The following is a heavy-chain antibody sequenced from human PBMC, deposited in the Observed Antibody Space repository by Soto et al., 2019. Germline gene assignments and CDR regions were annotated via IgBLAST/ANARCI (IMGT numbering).Heavy chain of an antibody. V-gene: IGHV1-18*01. CDR3: ARDPTPHYYDFWSVFYTHTRSDEIDV. D-gene: IGHD3-3*01. CDR2: ISAYNGNT. J-gene: IGHJ6*02. CDR1: GYTFTSYG. Sequence: GASVKVSCKASGYTFTSYGISWVRQAPGQGLEWMGWISAYNGNTNYAQKLQGRVTMTTDTSTSTAYMELRSLRSDDTAVYYCARDPTPHYYDFWSVFYTHTRSDEIDVLAQGTT.